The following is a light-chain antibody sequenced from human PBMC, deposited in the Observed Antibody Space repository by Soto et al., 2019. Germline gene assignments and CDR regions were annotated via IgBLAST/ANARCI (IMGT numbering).Light chain of an antibody. CDR3: CSYAVTSTF. J-gene: IGLJ2*01. V-gene: IGLV2-23*01. Sequence: QSALTQPASVSGSPGQSITISCTGNSSDVGSYNLVSWYQQHPGKAPKLIIYDDNKRPSGVSDLFSGSKSGNTASLIISGLQAEDEADYYCCSYAVTSTFFGGGTKLTVL. CDR2: DDN. CDR1: SSDVGSYNL.